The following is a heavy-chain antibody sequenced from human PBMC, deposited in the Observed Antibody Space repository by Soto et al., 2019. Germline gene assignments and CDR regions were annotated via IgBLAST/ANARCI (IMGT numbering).Heavy chain of an antibody. CDR3: AHRRWYSSSDNWFDP. CDR1: GFSLSTSGVG. J-gene: IGHJ5*02. Sequence: SGPTLVNPTQTLTLTCTFSGFSLSTSGVGVGWIRQPPGKALEWLALIYWNDDKRYSPSLKSRLTITKDTSKSQVVLTMTNMDPVDTATYYCAHRRWYSSSDNWFDPWGQGTLVTVSS. D-gene: IGHD6-13*01. V-gene: IGHV2-5*01. CDR2: IYWNDDK.